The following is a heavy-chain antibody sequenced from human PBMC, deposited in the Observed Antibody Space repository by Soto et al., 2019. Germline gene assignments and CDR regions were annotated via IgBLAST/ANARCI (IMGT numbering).Heavy chain of an antibody. CDR1: GLTFSTYA. J-gene: IGHJ4*02. CDR3: AKATGATTLVDY. V-gene: IGHV3-23*01. D-gene: IGHD1-26*01. CDR2: ISGRGSST. Sequence: EVQLLESGGGLVEPGGSLRLSCAASGLTFSTYAMSWVRQAPGKGLEWVSHISGRGSSTYYADSVKGRFTISRDNSKNTLYLQMNSLRAEDTAQYYCAKATGATTLVDYWGQGTLVTVSS.